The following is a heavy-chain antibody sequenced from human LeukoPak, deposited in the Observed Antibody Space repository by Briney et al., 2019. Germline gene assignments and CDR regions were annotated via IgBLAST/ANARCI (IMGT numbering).Heavy chain of an antibody. Sequence: PGGSLRLSCAASGFTFSNYGMAWFRQAPGKGLELVSTISGSGGSTYYADSVKGRFTISRDNSKNTLYVQMNSLRAEDTAVYYCAKGRDADWGQGTLVTVSS. CDR1: GFTFSNYG. J-gene: IGHJ4*02. CDR3: AKGRDAD. V-gene: IGHV3-23*01. CDR2: ISGSGGST. D-gene: IGHD6-25*01.